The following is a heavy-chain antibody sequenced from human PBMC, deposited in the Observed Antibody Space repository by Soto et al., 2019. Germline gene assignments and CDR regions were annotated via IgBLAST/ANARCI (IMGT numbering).Heavy chain of an antibody. V-gene: IGHV5-51*01. J-gene: IGHJ4*02. CDR2: IYPGDSDT. CDR3: ARRGDSSGYMDY. D-gene: IGHD3-22*01. Sequence: GESLKISCKASGYSFTKYWIAWVRQMPGKGPEWMGIIYPGDSDTRYSPSFQGQVTISADKSISTAYLQWSSLKASDTAMYYCARRGDSSGYMDYWGQGILVTVSS. CDR1: GYSFTKYW.